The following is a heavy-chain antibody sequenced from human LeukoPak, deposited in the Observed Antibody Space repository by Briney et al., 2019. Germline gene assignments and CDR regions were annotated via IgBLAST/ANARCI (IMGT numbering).Heavy chain of an antibody. J-gene: IGHJ6*02. Sequence: PGGSLRHSCAASGFTFSSYAMHWVRQAPGKGLEWVAVISYDGSNKYYADSVKGRFTISRDNSKNTLYLQMNSLRAEDTAVYYCAREDSSGWPPYYYYGMDVWGQGTTVTVSS. V-gene: IGHV3-30*04. CDR2: ISYDGSNK. D-gene: IGHD6-19*01. CDR3: AREDSSGWPPYYYYGMDV. CDR1: GFTFSSYA.